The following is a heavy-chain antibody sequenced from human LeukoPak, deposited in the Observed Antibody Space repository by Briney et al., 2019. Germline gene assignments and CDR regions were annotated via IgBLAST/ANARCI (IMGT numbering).Heavy chain of an antibody. CDR2: ISGSGGST. CDR3: AKDKLTFNMVRGVNHVY. D-gene: IGHD3-10*01. CDR1: GFTFSSYA. J-gene: IGHJ4*02. Sequence: GGSLRDSSADSGFTFSSYAICSVRQAPGKGLEWVSAISGSGGSTYYADSVKGRFTISRDNSQNTLYLQMNSLRAEDTAVYYCAKDKLTFNMVRGVNHVYWWQRTLVTVSS. V-gene: IGHV3-23*01.